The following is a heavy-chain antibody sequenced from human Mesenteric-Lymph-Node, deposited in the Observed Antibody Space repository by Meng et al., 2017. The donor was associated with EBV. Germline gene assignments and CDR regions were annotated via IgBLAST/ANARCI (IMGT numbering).Heavy chain of an antibody. J-gene: IGHJ2*01. Sequence: QVQLHQWGAGLLKPPETLSLTCAVYGGSFSGYYWSWTRQPPGKGLEWIGEINHSGSTNYNPSLKSRVTISVDTSKNQFSLKLSSVTAADTAVYYCARGPNYWYFDLWGRGTLVTVSS. CDR3: ARGPNYWYFDL. V-gene: IGHV4-34*01. CDR1: GGSFSGYY. CDR2: INHSGST.